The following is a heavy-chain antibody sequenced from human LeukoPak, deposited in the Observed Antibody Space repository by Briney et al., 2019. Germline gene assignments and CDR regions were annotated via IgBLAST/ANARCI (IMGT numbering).Heavy chain of an antibody. CDR1: GGTFSSYA. D-gene: IGHD2-15*01. Sequence: GASVKVSCKASGGTFSSYAISWVRQAPGQGLEWMGGIIPIFSTANYAQKFQGRVTITTDESTSTAYMELSSLRSEDTAVYYCASGGYCSGGSCFGYWGQGTLVTVSS. J-gene: IGHJ4*02. CDR2: IIPIFSTA. CDR3: ASGGYCSGGSCFGY. V-gene: IGHV1-69*05.